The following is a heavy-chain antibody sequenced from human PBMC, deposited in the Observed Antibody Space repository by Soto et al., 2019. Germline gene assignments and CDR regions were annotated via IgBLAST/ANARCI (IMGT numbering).Heavy chain of an antibody. V-gene: IGHV4-59*08. CDR1: GGSIGSYY. CDR3: ARGGWRQIDY. Sequence: QVQLQESGPGLVKPSETLSLTCSVSGGSIGSYYWSWIRQPPGKGLEWIGYIYYSGSTNYNPSLESRVTISVDTSKNQFSRKLSSVTAADTAVYYCARGGWRQIDYWGQGTLVTVSS. D-gene: IGHD3-3*01. J-gene: IGHJ4*02. CDR2: IYYSGST.